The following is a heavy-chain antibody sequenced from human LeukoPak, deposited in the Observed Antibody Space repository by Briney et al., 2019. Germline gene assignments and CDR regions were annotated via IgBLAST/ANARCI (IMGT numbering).Heavy chain of an antibody. CDR3: ARERYSSSWYGQLEPDYFDY. J-gene: IGHJ4*02. CDR2: IYYSGST. V-gene: IGHV4-59*01. Sequence: SETLSLTCAVYGGSFSGYYWSWIRQPPGKGLEWIGYIYYSGSTNYNPSLKSRVTISVDTSKNQFSLKLSSVTAADTAVYYCARERYSSSWYGQLEPDYFDYWGQGTLVTVSS. CDR1: GGSFSGYY. D-gene: IGHD6-13*01.